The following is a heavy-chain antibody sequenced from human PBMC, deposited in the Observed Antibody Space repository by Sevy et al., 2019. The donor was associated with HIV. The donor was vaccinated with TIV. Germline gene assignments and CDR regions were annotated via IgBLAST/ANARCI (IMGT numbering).Heavy chain of an antibody. CDR2: IYYTGST. CDR1: GGSISSSTYY. CDR3: ASSTRFGSGSLYNGGHWFDP. Sequence: SETLSLTCTVSGGSISSSTYYWGWFRQPPGKGLEWIGTIYYTGSTYYNPSLKSRVTISVDTSKNQFSLKLNSVTAADTAVYYCASSTRFGSGSLYNGGHWFDPWGQGALVTVSS. J-gene: IGHJ5*02. D-gene: IGHD3-10*01. V-gene: IGHV4-39*01.